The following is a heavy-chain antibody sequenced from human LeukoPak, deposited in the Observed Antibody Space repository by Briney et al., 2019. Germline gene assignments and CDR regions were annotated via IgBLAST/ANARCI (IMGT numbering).Heavy chain of an antibody. J-gene: IGHJ6*03. V-gene: IGHV3-11*04. Sequence: GGSLRLSCAASGFTFSDYYMSWIRQAPGKGLEWVSYISSSGSTIYYADSVKGRFTISRDNAKNSLYLQMNSLRAEDTAVYYCAREQRYSGSYFGTSYYYMDVWGKGTTVTVSS. CDR1: GFTFSDYY. CDR2: ISSSGSTI. CDR3: AREQRYSGSYFGTSYYYMDV. D-gene: IGHD1-26*01.